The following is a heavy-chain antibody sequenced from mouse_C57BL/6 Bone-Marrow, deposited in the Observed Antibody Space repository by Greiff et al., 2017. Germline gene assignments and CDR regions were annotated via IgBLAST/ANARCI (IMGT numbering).Heavy chain of an antibody. CDR1: GYTFTSYG. V-gene: IGHV1-81*01. CDR2: IYPRSGNT. D-gene: IGHD2-4*01. Sequence: QVQLQQSGAELARPGASVKLSCKASGYTFTSYGISWVKQRTGQGLEWIGEIYPRSGNTYYNEKFKGKATLTADKSSSTAYMELRSLTSEDSAFYFCARGDYDYDAIFAYWGQVTLVTVSA. CDR3: ARGDYDYDAIFAY. J-gene: IGHJ3*01.